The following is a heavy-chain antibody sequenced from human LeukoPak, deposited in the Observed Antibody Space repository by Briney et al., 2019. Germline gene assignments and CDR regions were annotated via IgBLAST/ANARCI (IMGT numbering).Heavy chain of an antibody. V-gene: IGHV4-59*11. Sequence: PSETLSLTCTVSGGYINSHYWGWIRQPPGKVLEYIGYISYTGSAIYGPSLESRVTISTDTSKKEFSLNLRSVNTADTAVYYCARVDLGGSGYFFDLWGQGALVTVSS. CDR3: ARVDLGGSGYFFDL. CDR2: ISYTGSA. D-gene: IGHD3-22*01. CDR1: GGYINSHY. J-gene: IGHJ4*02.